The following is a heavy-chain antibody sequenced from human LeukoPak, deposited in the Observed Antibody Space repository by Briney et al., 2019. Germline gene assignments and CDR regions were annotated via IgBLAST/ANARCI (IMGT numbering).Heavy chain of an antibody. CDR3: APGFGYDSSGYVN. D-gene: IGHD3-22*01. Sequence: PGGSLRLPCAASGFTFSDYYMSWIRQAPGKGLEWVSYISTSGSTIYYADSVKGRFTISRDNAKNSLYLQMNSLRAEDTAVYYCAPGFGYDSSGYVNWGQGTLVTVSS. V-gene: IGHV3-11*01. CDR1: GFTFSDYY. J-gene: IGHJ4*02. CDR2: ISTSGSTI.